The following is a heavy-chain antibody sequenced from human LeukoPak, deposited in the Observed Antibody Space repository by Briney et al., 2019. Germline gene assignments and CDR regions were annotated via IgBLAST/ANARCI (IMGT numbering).Heavy chain of an antibody. Sequence: SVKVSCKASGGAFSSYAISWVRQAPGQGLEWMGRIIPILGIANCAQKFQGRVTITADKSTSTAYMELSSLRSEDTAVYYCAREFYGDTSYYYGMDVWGQGTTVTVSS. V-gene: IGHV1-69*04. D-gene: IGHD4-17*01. J-gene: IGHJ6*02. CDR3: AREFYGDTSYYYGMDV. CDR2: IIPILGIA. CDR1: GGAFSSYA.